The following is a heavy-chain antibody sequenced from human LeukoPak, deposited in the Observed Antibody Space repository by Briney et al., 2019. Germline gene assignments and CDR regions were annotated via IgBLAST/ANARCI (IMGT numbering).Heavy chain of an antibody. V-gene: IGHV4-4*07. CDR1: GGSISSYY. D-gene: IGHD4-17*01. Sequence: SETLSLTCTVSGGSISSYYWSWIRQPAGKGLEWIGRIYTSGSTNYNPSLKSRVTMSVDTSKNQFSLKLSSVTAADTAVYYCARDVGYGDYNGYYYYYMDVWGEGTTITISS. J-gene: IGHJ6*03. CDR2: IYTSGST. CDR3: ARDVGYGDYNGYYYYYMDV.